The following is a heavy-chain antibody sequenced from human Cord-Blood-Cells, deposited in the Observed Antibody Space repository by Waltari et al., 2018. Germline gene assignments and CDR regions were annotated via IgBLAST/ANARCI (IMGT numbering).Heavy chain of an antibody. J-gene: IGHJ3*02. V-gene: IGHV4-34*01. Sequence: QVQLQQWGAGLLKPSETLSLTCAVYGGSFSGYYWSWIRQPPGKGLEWIGEINHSGSTNYNPSLKGRVTISVDTSKNQFSLKLSSVTTADTAVYYCASAMVRGVGHAFDIWGQGTMVTVSS. CDR1: GGSFSGYY. CDR2: INHSGST. CDR3: ASAMVRGVGHAFDI. D-gene: IGHD3-10*01.